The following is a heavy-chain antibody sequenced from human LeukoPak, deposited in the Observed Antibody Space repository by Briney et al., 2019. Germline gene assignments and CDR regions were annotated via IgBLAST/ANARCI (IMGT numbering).Heavy chain of an antibody. Sequence: SETLSLTCTVSGGSISSASYYWSWIRQPAGKGLEWIGRIYISGSTNYKSSLKSRVTISVDTSKNQFSLKLSSVTAADTAVYYCARRGKQQLVRYFDYWGQGTLVTVSS. J-gene: IGHJ4*02. CDR1: GGSISSASYY. CDR3: ARRGKQQLVRYFDY. D-gene: IGHD6-13*01. V-gene: IGHV4-61*02. CDR2: IYISGST.